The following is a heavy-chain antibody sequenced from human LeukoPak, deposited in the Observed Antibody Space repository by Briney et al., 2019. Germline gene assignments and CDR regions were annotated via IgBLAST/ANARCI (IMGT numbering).Heavy chain of an antibody. CDR1: GGTFSSYA. J-gene: IGHJ4*02. CDR2: IIPIFGTA. Sequence: ASVKVSCKASGGTFSSYAVSWVRQAPGQGLEWMGGIIPIFGTANYAQKFQGRVTITTDESTSTAYMELSSLRSEDTAAYYCARAGTAGTTGFDYWGQGTLVTVSS. D-gene: IGHD1-1*01. CDR3: ARAGTAGTTGFDY. V-gene: IGHV1-69*05.